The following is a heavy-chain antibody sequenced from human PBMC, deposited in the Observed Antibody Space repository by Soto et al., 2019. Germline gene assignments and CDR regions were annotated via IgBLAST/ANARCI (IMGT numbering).Heavy chain of an antibody. V-gene: IGHV3-23*01. D-gene: IGHD3-16*01. J-gene: IGHJ4*02. Sequence: GGSLRLSWAASGFTFSGYAMSGGRQAPGKGLEWVSAISGSGGSTYYADSVKGRFTISRDNSKNTLYLQMNSLRAEDTAVYYCASFKGYYFDYWGQGTLVTVSS. CDR1: GFTFSGYA. CDR2: ISGSGGST. CDR3: ASFKGYYFDY.